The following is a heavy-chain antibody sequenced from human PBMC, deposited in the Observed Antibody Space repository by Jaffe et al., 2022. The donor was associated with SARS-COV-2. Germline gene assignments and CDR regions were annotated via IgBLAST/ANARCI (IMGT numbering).Heavy chain of an antibody. V-gene: IGHV4-39*01. J-gene: IGHJ3*01. Sequence: QLQLQESGPGLVKPSETLSLTCTVSGDSMTRTAYFWGWIRQPPGKGLEWIGSIDYGGNNFYNPSLRSRVAISVDTSKNQFSLKVNSVTAADTAVYFCRLWFGTVDAFDLWGQGTLVAVSS. CDR2: IDYGGNN. D-gene: IGHD3-10*01. CDR1: GDSMTRTAYF. CDR3: RLWFGTVDAFDL.